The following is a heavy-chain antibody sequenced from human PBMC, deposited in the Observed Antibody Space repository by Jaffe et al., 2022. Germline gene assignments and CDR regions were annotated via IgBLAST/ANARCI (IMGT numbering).Heavy chain of an antibody. J-gene: IGHJ6*03. V-gene: IGHV3-49*04. CDR1: GFTFGDYA. D-gene: IGHD4-17*01. CDR2: IRSKAYGGTT. Sequence: EVQLVESGGGLVQPGRSLRLSCTASGFTFGDYAMSWVRQAPGKGLEWVGFIRSKAYGGTTEYAASVKGRFTISRDDSKSIAYLQMNSLKTEDTAVYYCTRGGDGAVTTLDYYYYMDVWGKGTTVTVSS. CDR3: TRGGDGAVTTLDYYYYMDV.